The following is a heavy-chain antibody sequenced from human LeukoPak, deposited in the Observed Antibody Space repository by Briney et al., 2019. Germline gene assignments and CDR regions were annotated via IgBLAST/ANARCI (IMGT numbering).Heavy chain of an antibody. D-gene: IGHD4-17*01. J-gene: IGHJ3*02. V-gene: IGHV4-39*07. Sequence: QTSETLSLTCTVSGDSISSYYWGWIRQPPGRGLEWIGSIYYSGSTYYNPSLKSRVTISVDTSKNQFSLKLSSVTAADTAVYYCAPLGGYGDHAFDIWGQGTMVTVSS. CDR1: GDSISSYY. CDR2: IYYSGST. CDR3: APLGGYGDHAFDI.